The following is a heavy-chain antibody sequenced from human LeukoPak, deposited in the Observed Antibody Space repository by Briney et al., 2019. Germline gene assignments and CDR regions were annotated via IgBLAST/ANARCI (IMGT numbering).Heavy chain of an antibody. CDR2: IYYSGST. CDR1: GGSISSYY. J-gene: IGHJ4*02. CDR3: ARVGYDYVWGSYRLHYFDY. V-gene: IGHV4-59*01. D-gene: IGHD3-16*02. Sequence: SETLSLTCTVSGGSISSYYWSWIRQPPGKGLEWIGYIYYSGSTNYNPSLKSRVTISVDTSKNQFSLKLSSVTAADTAVYYCARVGYDYVWGSYRLHYFDYWGQGTLVTVFS.